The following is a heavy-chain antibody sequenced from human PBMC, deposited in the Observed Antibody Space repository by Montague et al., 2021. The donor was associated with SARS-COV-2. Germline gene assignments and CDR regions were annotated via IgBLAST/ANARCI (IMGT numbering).Heavy chain of an antibody. CDR1: GGSISSSSYY. D-gene: IGHD3-22*01. V-gene: IGHV4-39*01. J-gene: IGHJ3*01. CDR2: IYYSGST. CDR3: ARSYYDSSGYPDDDAFDF. Sequence: SETLSLTCTVSGGSISSSSYYWGWIRQPPGKGLEWIGSIYYSGSTYYNPSLKSRATISVDTSKNQFSLQLSSVTAADTAVYYCARSYYDSSGYPDDDAFDFWGQGTMVTVSS.